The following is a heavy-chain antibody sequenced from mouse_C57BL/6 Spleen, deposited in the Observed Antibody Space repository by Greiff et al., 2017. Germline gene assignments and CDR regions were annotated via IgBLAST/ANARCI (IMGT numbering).Heavy chain of an antibody. J-gene: IGHJ4*01. V-gene: IGHV1-7*01. CDR2: INPSSGYT. Sequence: QVQLQQSGAELAKPGASVKLSCKASGYTFTSYWMHWVKQRPGQGLEWIGYINPSSGYTKYNQKFKDKATLTADKSSSTAYMQLSSLTYEDSAVYYCARYRANKYYAMDYWGQGTSVTVSS. CDR1: GYTFTSYW. CDR3: ARYRANKYYAMDY. D-gene: IGHD3-1*01.